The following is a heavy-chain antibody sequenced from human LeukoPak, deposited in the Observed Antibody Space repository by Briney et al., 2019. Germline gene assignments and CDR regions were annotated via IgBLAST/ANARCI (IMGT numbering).Heavy chain of an antibody. CDR1: GYTFTSNY. CDR2: IYPRDGST. Sequence: ASVQVSCKASGYTFTSNYIHWVRQAPGQGLEWMGMIYPRDGSTSYAQKFQGRVTATRDTSTSTVHMELSGLRSEDTAVYYCARDQEGFDYWGQGTLVTVCS. V-gene: IGHV1-46*01. J-gene: IGHJ4*02. CDR3: ARDQEGFDY.